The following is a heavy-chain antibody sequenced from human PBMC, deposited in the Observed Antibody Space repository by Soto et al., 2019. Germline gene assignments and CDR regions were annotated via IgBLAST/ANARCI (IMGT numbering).Heavy chain of an antibody. D-gene: IGHD2-15*01. V-gene: IGHV1-2*04. CDR3: ARDRTVVVGDYYYYGMDV. CDR2: INPNSGGT. J-gene: IGHJ6*02. CDR1: GYTFTGYY. Sequence: ASVKVSCKASGYTFTGYYMHWVRQAPGQGLEWMGWINPNSGGTNYAQKFQGWVTMTRDTSISTAYMELSRLRSDDTAVYYCARDRTVVVGDYYYYGMDVWGLGAAVTISS.